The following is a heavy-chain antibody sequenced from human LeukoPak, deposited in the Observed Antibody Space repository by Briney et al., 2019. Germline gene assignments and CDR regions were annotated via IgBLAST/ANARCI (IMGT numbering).Heavy chain of an antibody. CDR3: ARGDSSGYYPFDY. Sequence: ASVKVSCKASGYTFTGYYMHWVRQAPGQGLEWMGRINPNSGGTNYAQKFQGRVTMTRDTSISTAYMELSRLRSDDTAVYYCARGDSSGYYPFDYRGQGTLVTVSS. CDR2: INPNSGGT. J-gene: IGHJ4*02. CDR1: GYTFTGYY. V-gene: IGHV1-2*06. D-gene: IGHD3-22*01.